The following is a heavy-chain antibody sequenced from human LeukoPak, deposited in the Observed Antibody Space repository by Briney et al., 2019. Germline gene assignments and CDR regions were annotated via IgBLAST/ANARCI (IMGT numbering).Heavy chain of an antibody. CDR1: GFTFSSYG. CDR2: ISYDGSNK. D-gene: IGHD2-15*01. V-gene: IGHV3-30*18. J-gene: IGHJ5*02. CDR3: AKARDIVVVVAPLWFDP. Sequence: GRSLRLSCAASGFTFSSYGMHWVRQAPGKGLEWAAVISYDGSNKYYADSVKGRFTISRDNSKNTLYLQMNSLRAEDTAVYYCAKARDIVVVVAPLWFDPWGQGTLVTVSS.